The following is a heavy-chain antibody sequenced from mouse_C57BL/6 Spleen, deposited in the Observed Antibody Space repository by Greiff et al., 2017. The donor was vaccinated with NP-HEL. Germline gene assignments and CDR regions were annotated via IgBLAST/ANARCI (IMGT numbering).Heavy chain of an antibody. CDR3: ARHGTFTTVVDYYAMDY. CDR1: GYTFTEYT. CDR2: FYPGSGSI. Sequence: VKLMESGAELVKPGASVKLSCKASGYTFTEYTIHWVKQRSGQGLEWIGWFYPGSGSIKYNEKFKDKATLTADKSSSTVYMELSRLTSEDSAVYFCARHGTFTTVVDYYAMDYWGQGTSVTVSS. D-gene: IGHD1-1*01. V-gene: IGHV1-62-2*01. J-gene: IGHJ4*01.